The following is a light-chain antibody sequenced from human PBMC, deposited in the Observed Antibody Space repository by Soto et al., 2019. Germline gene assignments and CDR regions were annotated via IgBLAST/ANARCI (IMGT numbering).Light chain of an antibody. CDR2: DIS. CDR1: QSLTNPY. J-gene: IGKJ5*01. CDR3: QQYGSSEII. V-gene: IGKV3-20*01. Sequence: ENLLTHSPGTLSLAPGDRATLCCRSRQSLTNPYIAWYQQKPGQAPRLLIYDISSRATGIPDRFSGSVSGTDFTLTITRLEPEDFAVFYCQQYGSSEIIFGQGTRLEIK.